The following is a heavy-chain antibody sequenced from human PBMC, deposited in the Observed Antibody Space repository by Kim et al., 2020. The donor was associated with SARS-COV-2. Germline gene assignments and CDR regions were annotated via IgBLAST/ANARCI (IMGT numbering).Heavy chain of an antibody. J-gene: IGHJ6*01. Sequence: GGSLRLSCAASGFTFSSHAMHWVRQAPGKGLEWVAVISYDGSNKYYADSVKGRFTISRDNSKNTLYLQMNSLRAEDTAVYYCARDLAPGWYHPSATSNY. CDR3: ARDLAPGWYHPSATSNY. V-gene: IGHV3-30-3*01. D-gene: IGHD6-19*01. CDR1: GFTFSSHA. CDR2: ISYDGSNK.